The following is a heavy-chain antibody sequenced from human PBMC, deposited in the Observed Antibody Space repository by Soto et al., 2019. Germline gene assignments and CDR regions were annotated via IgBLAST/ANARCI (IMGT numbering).Heavy chain of an antibody. Sequence: GASVKVSCKASGGTFSSYAISWVRQAPGQGLEWMGGIIPIFGTANYAQKFQGRVTITADESTSTAYMELSSLRSEDTAVYYCARDPNWSGYRPIYYYYMDVWGKGTTVTVSS. D-gene: IGHD3-3*01. CDR1: GGTFSSYA. CDR3: ARDPNWSGYRPIYYYYMDV. V-gene: IGHV1-69*13. CDR2: IIPIFGTA. J-gene: IGHJ6*03.